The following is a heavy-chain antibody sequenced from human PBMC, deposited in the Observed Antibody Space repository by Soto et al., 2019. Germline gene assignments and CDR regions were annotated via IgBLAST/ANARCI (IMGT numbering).Heavy chain of an antibody. CDR2: IYYSGST. D-gene: IGHD6-19*01. V-gene: IGHV4-59*01. CDR3: ARSSSGWYYYFDY. J-gene: IGHJ4*02. CDR1: GGSISSYY. Sequence: SETLSLTCTVSGGSISSYYWSWIRQPPGKGLEWIGYIYYSGSTNYNPSLKSRVTISVDTSKNQFSLKLSSVTAADTAVYYCARSSSGWYYYFDYWGQGTLVTVSS.